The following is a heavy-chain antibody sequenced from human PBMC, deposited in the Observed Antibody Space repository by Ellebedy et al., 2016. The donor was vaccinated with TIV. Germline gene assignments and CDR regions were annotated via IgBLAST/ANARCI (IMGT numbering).Heavy chain of an antibody. CDR1: GYTFSTHC. D-gene: IGHD1-1*01. CDR2: IYPGDSDT. Sequence: PGGSLRLSCKASGYTFSTHCFRWVPQTPGKALEWMGIIYPGDSDTKYSPSFQGQATISADKSISTAYLQWSSLKASDTAKYYCARPFGAYNRGLIDAWGQGTLVTVSS. CDR3: ARPFGAYNRGLIDA. J-gene: IGHJ1*01. V-gene: IGHV5-51*01.